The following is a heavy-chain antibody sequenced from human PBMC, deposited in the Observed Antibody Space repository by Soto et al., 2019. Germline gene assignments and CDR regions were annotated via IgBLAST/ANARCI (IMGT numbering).Heavy chain of an antibody. Sequence: ASVKVSCKASGNTFSSYTMHWVRQAPGQRLEFMGWINAGNGNTKYSQKFQARVTITRDTTASTAYMELSSLKSEDTAVYYCARESGDIVVEPAATEDYGMDVWGQGTTVTVSS. J-gene: IGHJ6*02. D-gene: IGHD2-2*01. CDR3: ARESGDIVVEPAATEDYGMDV. CDR2: INAGNGNT. V-gene: IGHV1-3*01. CDR1: GNTFSSYT.